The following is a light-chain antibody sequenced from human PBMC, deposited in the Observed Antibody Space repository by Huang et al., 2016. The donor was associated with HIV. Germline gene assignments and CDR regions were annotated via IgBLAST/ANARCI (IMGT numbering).Light chain of an antibody. Sequence: EVVMTQSPATLSVSPGVRPTRSCRASQRVSINVAWYQQTPGQAPTLLIYGASTRATGIPARCSGSGSGTEFTLTISGLQSEDYAVYFCQQYDDWPPYTFGQGTKLEIK. V-gene: IGKV3-15*01. CDR3: QQYDDWPPYT. CDR1: QRVSIN. J-gene: IGKJ2*01. CDR2: GAS.